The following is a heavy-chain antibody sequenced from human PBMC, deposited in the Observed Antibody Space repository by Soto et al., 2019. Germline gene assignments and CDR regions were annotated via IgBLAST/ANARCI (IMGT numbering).Heavy chain of an antibody. CDR1: GFTVSSNY. CDR2: IYSGGST. D-gene: IGHD2-15*01. V-gene: IGHV3-53*02. CDR3: ARGLLESVKKVYYFDY. J-gene: IGHJ4*02. Sequence: EVQLVETGGGLIQPGGSLRLSCAASGFTVSSNYMSWVRQAPGKGLEWVSVIYSGGSTYYADSVKGRFTISRDNSKNTLYLQMNSLRAEDTAVYYCARGLLESVKKVYYFDYWGQGNLF.